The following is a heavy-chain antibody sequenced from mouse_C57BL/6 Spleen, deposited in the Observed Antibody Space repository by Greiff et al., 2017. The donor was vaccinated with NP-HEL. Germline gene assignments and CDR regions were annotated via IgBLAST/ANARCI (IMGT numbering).Heavy chain of an antibody. Sequence: VQLKESGAELVRPGASVKLSCTASGFNIKDYYMHWVKQRPEQGLEWIGRIDPEDGDTEYAPKFQGQATLTADPSSNTASLQLSSRTSEDTAVYYCTTSGVQFRGGYVTGTDYFDYWGKGTTLTVSS. V-gene: IGHV14-1*01. J-gene: IGHJ2*01. D-gene: IGHD4-1*01. CDR1: GFNIKDYY. CDR3: TTSGVQFRGGYVTGTDYFDY. CDR2: IDPEDGDT.